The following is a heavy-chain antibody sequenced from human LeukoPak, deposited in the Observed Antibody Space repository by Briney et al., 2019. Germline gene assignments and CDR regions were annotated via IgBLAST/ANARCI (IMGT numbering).Heavy chain of an antibody. D-gene: IGHD3-16*01. CDR3: ARDLVRDHAFDI. J-gene: IGHJ3*02. CDR1: GFTFSTYA. CDR2: ISGSGGYT. V-gene: IGHV3-23*01. Sequence: PGGSLRLSCAASGFTFSTYAMSWVRQAPGKGLEWVSGISGSGGYTYSDSVKGRFTISRDNAKNSLYLQMNSLRAEDTALYHCARDLVRDHAFDIWGQGTMVTVSS.